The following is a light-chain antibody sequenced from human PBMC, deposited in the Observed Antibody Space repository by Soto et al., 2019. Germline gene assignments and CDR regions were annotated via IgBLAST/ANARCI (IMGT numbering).Light chain of an antibody. CDR3: MQAAQTPYT. CDR2: LVS. CDR1: QSLLNSNGYTY. Sequence: EIVMTQSPLSLPATPGEPASISCRSSQSLLNSNGYTYLDWYLQKPGQSPQFLIYLVSNRSSVVPDRFSGSGSGTDFTLKISRVEAEDVGVYFCMQAAQTPYTFGQGTKLEIK. J-gene: IGKJ2*01. V-gene: IGKV2-28*01.